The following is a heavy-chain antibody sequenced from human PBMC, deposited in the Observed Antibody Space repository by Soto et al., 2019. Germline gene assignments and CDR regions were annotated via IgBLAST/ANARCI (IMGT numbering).Heavy chain of an antibody. CDR1: GFTFSNYG. Sequence: QVQLVESGGGVVQPGRSLRLSCAASGFTFSNYGMHWVRQAPGKGLGWVAFILYDGSDKYFADSVKGRFTISIDNSKNTLDLQMNSLRAEDTAVYYCAKDRIFMIRGVMNYYGMDVWGQGTTVTVSS. D-gene: IGHD3-10*01. CDR2: ILYDGSDK. CDR3: AKDRIFMIRGVMNYYGMDV. J-gene: IGHJ6*02. V-gene: IGHV3-30*18.